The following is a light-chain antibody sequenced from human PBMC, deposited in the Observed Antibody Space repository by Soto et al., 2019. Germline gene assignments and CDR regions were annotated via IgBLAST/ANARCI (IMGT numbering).Light chain of an antibody. J-gene: IGKJ1*01. V-gene: IGKV3-20*01. Sequence: EIVMTQSPATVSVSPWERVTLSCRASQSVSTYLAWYQQKPGQAPRLLIYGASNRATGIPDRFSGSGSGTDFTLTISRLEPEDFAVYYCQQYGSSGTFGQGTKVDIK. CDR1: QSVSTY. CDR2: GAS. CDR3: QQYGSSGT.